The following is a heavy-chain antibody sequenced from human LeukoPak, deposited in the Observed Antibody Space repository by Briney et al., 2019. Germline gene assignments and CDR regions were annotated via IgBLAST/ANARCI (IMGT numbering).Heavy chain of an antibody. CDR1: GFTFSGSA. J-gene: IGHJ6*03. CDR3: PRHTGIPRGGGGFYYYMDV. CDR2: IRSKANSYAT. Sequence: GGSLRLSCAASGFTFSGSAMHWVRQASGKGLEWVGRIRSKANSYATACAASGKGRFTISRDDSKNTAYLQMNSLKPEDPAVYYCPRHTGIPRGGGGFYYYMDVWGKGTTVTISS. D-gene: IGHD2-2*02. V-gene: IGHV3-73*01.